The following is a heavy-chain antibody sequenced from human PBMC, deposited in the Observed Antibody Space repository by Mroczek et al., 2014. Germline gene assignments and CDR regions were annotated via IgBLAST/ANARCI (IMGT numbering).Heavy chain of an antibody. CDR3: ARGEYNSSSGPSRYYYYGMDV. CDR1: GGSFSGYY. Sequence: QVQLQQWGAGLLKPSETLSLTCAVYGGSFSGYYWSWIRQPPGKGLEWIGEINHSGSTNYNPSLKSRVTISVDTSKNQFSLKLSSVTAADTAVYYCARGEYNSSSGPSRYYYYGMDVWGPGTTVTVSS. V-gene: IGHV4-34*01. CDR2: INHSGST. J-gene: IGHJ6*02. D-gene: IGHD6-6*01.